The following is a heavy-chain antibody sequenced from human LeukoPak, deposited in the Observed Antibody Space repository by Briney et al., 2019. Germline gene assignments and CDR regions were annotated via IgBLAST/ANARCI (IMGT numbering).Heavy chain of an antibody. Sequence: EGSLRLSCAASGYTFSNYYMSWIRQAPRKGREWVAYIHSSGSTICYADPVMGRLTISTANAKNSLSLPMISLGAEDTAVYYCASGVYYDSSGYGAFDIWGQGTMVTVSS. V-gene: IGHV3-11*04. CDR1: GYTFSNYY. CDR2: IHSSGSTI. D-gene: IGHD3-22*01. CDR3: ASGVYYDSSGYGAFDI. J-gene: IGHJ3*02.